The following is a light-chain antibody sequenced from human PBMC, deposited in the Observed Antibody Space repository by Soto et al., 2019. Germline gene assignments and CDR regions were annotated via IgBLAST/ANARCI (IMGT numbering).Light chain of an antibody. CDR3: QKYNSAPRT. J-gene: IGKJ1*01. V-gene: IGKV1-27*01. CDR1: QGISNY. Sequence: DIQMTQSPSSLSASVGDRVTITCRASQGISNYLAWYQQKPGKVPKLLIYAASTLQSVVSSRFSVSGSGKDFTINIRRLKTEDVANYYCQKYNSAPRTFGQGTKVEIK. CDR2: AAS.